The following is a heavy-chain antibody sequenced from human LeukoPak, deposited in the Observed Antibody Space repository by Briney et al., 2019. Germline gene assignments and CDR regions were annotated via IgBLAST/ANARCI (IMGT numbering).Heavy chain of an antibody. CDR3: ARGGYYGSGNDFRFDP. J-gene: IGHJ5*02. CDR2: IHYTGST. Sequence: PSETLSLTCTVAGGSISSYYWSWIRQSPGKGLECIGYIHYTGSTNYNPSLKSRVTISVETSKNQFSLKLKSVTAADTAVYYCARGGYYGSGNDFRFDPWGQGTLVTVSS. D-gene: IGHD3-10*01. CDR1: GGSISSYY. V-gene: IGHV4-59*01.